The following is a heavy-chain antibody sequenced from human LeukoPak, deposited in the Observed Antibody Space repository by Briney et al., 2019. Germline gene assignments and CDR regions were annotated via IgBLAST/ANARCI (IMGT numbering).Heavy chain of an antibody. Sequence: ASVKVSCKASGYTFTSYYMHWVRQAPGQGLEWMGIINPSGGSTSYAQKFQGRVTMTRDMSTSTDYMELRSLRSDDTAVYYCAATRRSGYVIFDYWGQGTLVTVSS. D-gene: IGHD5-12*01. CDR2: INPSGGST. J-gene: IGHJ4*02. V-gene: IGHV1-46*01. CDR3: AATRRSGYVIFDY. CDR1: GYTFTSYY.